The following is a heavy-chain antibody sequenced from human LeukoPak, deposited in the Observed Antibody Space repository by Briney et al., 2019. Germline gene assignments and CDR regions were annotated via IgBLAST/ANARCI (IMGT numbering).Heavy chain of an antibody. CDR3: ARDRAVGSYYYYGMDV. J-gene: IGHJ6*02. V-gene: IGHV3-21*01. CDR2: ISSGSSYI. Sequence: PGGSLRLSCAASGFTFSSYSMNWVRQAPGKGLEWVSSISSGSSYIYYADSVKGRFTISRDNAKNSLYLQMNSLRAEDTAVYYCARDRAVGSYYYYGMDVWGQGTTVTVSS. CDR1: GFTFSSYS.